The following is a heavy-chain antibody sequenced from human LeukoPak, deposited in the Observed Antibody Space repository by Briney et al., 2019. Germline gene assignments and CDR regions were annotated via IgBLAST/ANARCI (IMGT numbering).Heavy chain of an antibody. V-gene: IGHV4-4*07. CDR1: GYSISSGYY. CDR3: ARDSGTAGEVKFDP. J-gene: IGHJ5*02. CDR2: IYVTGST. D-gene: IGHD3-16*01. Sequence: KSSETLSLTCTVSGYSISSGYYWTWIRQPAGKALEWLGRIYVTGSTTYNPSLESRVTMSLDTSKNHFSLKLRSVTAADTAVYYCARDSGTAGEVKFDPWGQGTLVTVSS.